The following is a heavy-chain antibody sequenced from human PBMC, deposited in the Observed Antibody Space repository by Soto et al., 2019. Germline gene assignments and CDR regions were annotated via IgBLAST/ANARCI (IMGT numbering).Heavy chain of an antibody. J-gene: IGHJ4*02. CDR1: GFTFSSYA. Sequence: QVQLVESGGGVVQPGRSLRLSCAASGFTFSSYAMHWVHQAPGKGLEWVAVISYDGSNKYYADSVKGRFTISRDNSKNTLYLQMNSLRAEDTAVYYCAKGYSSSWSYFDYWGQGTLVTVSS. CDR2: ISYDGSNK. V-gene: IGHV3-30-3*01. D-gene: IGHD6-13*01. CDR3: AKGYSSSWSYFDY.